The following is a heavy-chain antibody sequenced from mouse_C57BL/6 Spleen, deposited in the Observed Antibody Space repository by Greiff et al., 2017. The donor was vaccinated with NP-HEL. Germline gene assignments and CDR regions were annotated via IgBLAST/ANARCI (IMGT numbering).Heavy chain of an antibody. CDR1: GYTFTEYT. D-gene: IGHD2-1*01. CDR2: FYPGSGSI. Sequence: QVQLKQSGAELVKPGASVKLSCKASGYTFTEYTIHWVKQRSGQGLEWIGWFYPGSGSIKYNEKFKDTATLTADKSSSTVYMELSRLTSEDSAVYFCARHERDLYGTDWYFDVWGTGTTVTVSS. CDR3: ARHERDLYGTDWYFDV. V-gene: IGHV1-62-2*01. J-gene: IGHJ1*03.